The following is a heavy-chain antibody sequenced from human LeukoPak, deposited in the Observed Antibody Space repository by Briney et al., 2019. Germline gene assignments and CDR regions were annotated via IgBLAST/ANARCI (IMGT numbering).Heavy chain of an antibody. J-gene: IGHJ4*02. CDR3: AKDHYWSIDY. D-gene: IGHD3-3*01. CDR1: GFTFSSYA. Sequence: PGGSLRLSCEASGFTFSSYAMSWVRQAPGKGLEWVSAISGSGGSTYYADSVKGRFTISRDIAKNTLYLQMNSLRAEDTGVYYCAKDHYWSIDYWGRGTLVTVSS. V-gene: IGHV3-23*01. CDR2: ISGSGGST.